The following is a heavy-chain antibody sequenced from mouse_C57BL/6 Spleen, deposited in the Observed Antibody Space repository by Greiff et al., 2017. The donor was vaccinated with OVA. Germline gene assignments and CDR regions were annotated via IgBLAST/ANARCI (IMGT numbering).Heavy chain of an antibody. D-gene: IGHD1-1*01. CDR2: IDPSDSET. CDR3: ARWVDWYFDV. V-gene: IGHV1-52*01. Sequence: VQLVESGAELVRPGSSVKLSCKASGYTFTSYWMHWVKQRPIQGLEWIGNIDPSDSETHYNQKFKDKATLTVDKSSSTAYMQLSSLTSEDSAVYYCARWVDWYFDVWGTGTTVTVSS. CDR1: GYTFTSYW. J-gene: IGHJ1*03.